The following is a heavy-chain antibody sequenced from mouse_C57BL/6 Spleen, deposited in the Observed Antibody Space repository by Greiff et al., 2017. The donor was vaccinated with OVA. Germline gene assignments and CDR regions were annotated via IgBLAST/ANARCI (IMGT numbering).Heavy chain of an antibody. V-gene: IGHV1-82*01. D-gene: IGHD2-2*01. CDR2: IYPGDGDT. CDR1: GYAFSSSW. Sequence: VQLQQSGPELVKPGASVKISCKASGYAFSSSWMNWVKQRPGQGLEWIGGIYPGDGDTNYNGKFKGKATLTGDKSSSTAYMQLSSLTSEDSAVYFCAREDGYDYYSMDYWGQGTSVTVSS. J-gene: IGHJ4*01. CDR3: AREDGYDYYSMDY.